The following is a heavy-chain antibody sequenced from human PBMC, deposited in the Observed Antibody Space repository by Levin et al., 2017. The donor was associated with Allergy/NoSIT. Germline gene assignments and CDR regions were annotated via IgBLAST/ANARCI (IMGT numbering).Heavy chain of an antibody. D-gene: IGHD4-17*01. J-gene: IGHJ4*02. Sequence: GESLKISCAASGFTFSNAWMSWVRQAPGKGLEWVGRIKSKTDGGTTDYAAPVKGRFTISRDDSKNTLYLQMNSLKTEDTAVYYCTTDNGDYGGVNYWGQGTLVTVSS. V-gene: IGHV3-15*01. CDR3: TTDNGDYGGVNY. CDR1: GFTFSNAW. CDR2: IKSKTDGGTT.